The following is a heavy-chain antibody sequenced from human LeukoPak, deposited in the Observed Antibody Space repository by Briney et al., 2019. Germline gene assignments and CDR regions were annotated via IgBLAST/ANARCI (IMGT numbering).Heavy chain of an antibody. CDR3: ARSGYSYGADAVDI. V-gene: IGHV4-61*01. J-gene: IGHJ3*02. CDR1: GYSISSGYY. Sequence: PSETLSLTCTVSGYSISSGYYWGWIRPPPGKGLEWIGYVYYSGSTNYNPSLKSRVTISVDTSKKQFSLKLSSVTAADTAVYYCARSGYSYGADAVDIWGQGTMVTVSS. D-gene: IGHD5-18*01. CDR2: VYYSGST.